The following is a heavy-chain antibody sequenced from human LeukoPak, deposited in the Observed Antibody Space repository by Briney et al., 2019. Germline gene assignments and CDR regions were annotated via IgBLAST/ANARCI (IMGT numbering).Heavy chain of an antibody. Sequence: SVKVSCKASGYTFTSYYMHWVRQAPGQGLEWMGGIIPIFGTANYAQKFQGRVTITADESTSTAYMELSSLRSEDTAVYYCARGGYSYGNHDAFDIWGQGTMVTVSS. J-gene: IGHJ3*02. CDR1: GYTFTSYY. V-gene: IGHV1-69*13. CDR3: ARGGYSYGNHDAFDI. CDR2: IIPIFGTA. D-gene: IGHD5-18*01.